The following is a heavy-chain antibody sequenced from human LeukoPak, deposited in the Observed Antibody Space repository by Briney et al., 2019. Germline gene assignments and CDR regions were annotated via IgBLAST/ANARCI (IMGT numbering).Heavy chain of an antibody. CDR3: AKNYVWVTNNYFDY. CDR1: GFTFSSYA. J-gene: IGHJ4*02. CDR2: ISGSGGST. Sequence: GGSLRLSCAASGFTFSSYAMNWVRQAPGKGLEWVSAISGSGGSTYYADSVKGRFTISRDNSKNTLYLQMNSLSAEDTAVYYCAKNYVWVTNNYFDYWGQGTLVTVSS. V-gene: IGHV3-23*01. D-gene: IGHD3-16*01.